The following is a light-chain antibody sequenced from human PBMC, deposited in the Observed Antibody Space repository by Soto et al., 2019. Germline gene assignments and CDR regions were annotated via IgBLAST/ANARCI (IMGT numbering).Light chain of an antibody. J-gene: IGKJ2*02. CDR2: GAS. V-gene: IGKV3-20*01. Sequence: EIVLTQSPGTLSLSPGERATLSCSASQSVSSSYLAWYRQKPGQAPRILIYGASSRATGIPDRFSGSGSGTDFTLTISRLEPEDFAVYYCQQYGISRTCGQGTKLEIK. CDR3: QQYGISRT. CDR1: QSVSSSY.